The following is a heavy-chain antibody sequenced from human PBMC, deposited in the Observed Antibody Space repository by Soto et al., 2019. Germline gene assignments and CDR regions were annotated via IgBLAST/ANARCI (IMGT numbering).Heavy chain of an antibody. CDR3: ARHYGSGSLTLNYYYYYGMDV. D-gene: IGHD3-10*01. CDR1: GGSFSGYY. Sequence: PSETLSLTCAVYGGSFSGYYWSWIRQPPGKGLEWIGEINHSGSTNYNPSLKSRVTISVDTSKNQLSPKLSSVTAADTAVYYCARHYGSGSLTLNYYYYYGMDVWGQGTTVTVSS. J-gene: IGHJ6*02. CDR2: INHSGST. V-gene: IGHV4-34*01.